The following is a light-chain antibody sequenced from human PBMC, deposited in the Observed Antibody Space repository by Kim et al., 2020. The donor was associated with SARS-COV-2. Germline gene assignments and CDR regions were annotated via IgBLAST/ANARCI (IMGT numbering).Light chain of an antibody. V-gene: IGKV1-39*01. J-gene: IGKJ1*01. Sequence: ASVGTIVTITCRASQDISRYLNWYQQKPGKAPKLLIYTASSLQSGAPSRFTGSGSESDFTLTISSLQPEDFATYYCQQTYSASRTFGQGTKVDIK. CDR2: TAS. CDR1: QDISRY. CDR3: QQTYSASRT.